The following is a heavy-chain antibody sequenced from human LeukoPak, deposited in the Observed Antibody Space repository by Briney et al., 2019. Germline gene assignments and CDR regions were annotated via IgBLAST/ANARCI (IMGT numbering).Heavy chain of an antibody. CDR2: INSSGSTI. CDR1: GFTFSDYY. D-gene: IGHD3-16*01. Sequence: GGSLRLSCAASGFTFSDYYMNWIRQAPGKGLEWVSYINSSGSTIYYADSVKGRFTISRDNSKNTLYLQMNSLRAEDTAVYYCAKGIGLRPPDYWGQGTLVTVSS. J-gene: IGHJ4*02. V-gene: IGHV3-11*01. CDR3: AKGIGLRPPDY.